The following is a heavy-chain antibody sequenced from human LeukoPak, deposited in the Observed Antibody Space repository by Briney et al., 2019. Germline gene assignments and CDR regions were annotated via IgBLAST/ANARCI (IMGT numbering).Heavy chain of an antibody. J-gene: IGHJ5*02. CDR1: GGSISSYF. D-gene: IGHD2-21*01. Sequence: SETLSLTCTVSGGSISSYFWTWIRQPPGKGLEWIAYISSSGSTNYNPSLESRVTISVDTSKNQFSLKLNSVTAADTAVYYCVREGVWSGWFDTWGQGTLVTVSS. CDR3: VREGVWSGWFDT. V-gene: IGHV4-59*01. CDR2: ISSSGST.